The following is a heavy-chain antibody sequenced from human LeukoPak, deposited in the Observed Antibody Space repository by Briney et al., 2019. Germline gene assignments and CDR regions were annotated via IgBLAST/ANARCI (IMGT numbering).Heavy chain of an antibody. CDR3: ARDLSAESSGGFLY. V-gene: IGHV3-30-3*01. Sequence: GESLRLSCAASGFTLRNSAMHWVRQAPGKGLEWVAVISYDGDNKYYADSVTGRFTISRDNPNHTLYLQMSSLRPEGTAMYYCARDLSAESSGGFLYWGQGTLVAVSS. CDR2: ISYDGDNK. D-gene: IGHD3-22*01. CDR1: GFTLRNSA. J-gene: IGHJ4*02.